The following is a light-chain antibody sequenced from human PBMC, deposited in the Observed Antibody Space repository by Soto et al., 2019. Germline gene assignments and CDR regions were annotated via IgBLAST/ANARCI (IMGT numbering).Light chain of an antibody. CDR2: AAS. CDR3: LQHTSYPYT. CDR1: QAIGNY. Sequence: IQLTQSPSSLSASVGDRVTVTCRASQAIGNYLDWFQQKPRKAPDHLISAASTVRSGVPSRFSGSGSGTEFTLTISGLQPEDFATYYCLQHTSYPYTFGQGTKLEVK. J-gene: IGKJ2*01. V-gene: IGKV1-17*01.